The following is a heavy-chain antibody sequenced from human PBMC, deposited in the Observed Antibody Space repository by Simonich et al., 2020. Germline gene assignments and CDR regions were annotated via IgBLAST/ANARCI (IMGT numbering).Heavy chain of an antibody. V-gene: IGHV4-39*01. J-gene: IGHJ2*01. Sequence: QLQLQESGPGLVKPSETLSLTCTVSGGSISSSSYYLGWSRQPPGKALAWIGSIYDSGDTKYNPSLKSRGTISVETAKNQFSLKLSSVTAADTAVYYCARHKGYCSGGSCYSHWYFDLWGRGTLVTVSS. CDR1: GGSISSSSYY. CDR2: IYDSGDT. CDR3: ARHKGYCSGGSCYSHWYFDL. D-gene: IGHD2-15*01.